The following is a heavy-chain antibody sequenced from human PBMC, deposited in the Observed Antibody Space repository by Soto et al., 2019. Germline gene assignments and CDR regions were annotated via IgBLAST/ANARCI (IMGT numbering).Heavy chain of an antibody. J-gene: IGHJ3*02. CDR3: VRGGRGYTRDDVFDI. D-gene: IGHD2-2*02. Sequence: EVQLVESGGGLVKPGGSLRLSCVDSGFTFSSYSMNWDRQAPGKGLEWVSSISAYSSPIFYADSLKGRFTISRDNAKNSLYLQMNSLRAEDTAVYYCVRGGRGYTRDDVFDIWGQGTMVTVSS. V-gene: IGHV3-21*06. CDR1: GFTFSSYS. CDR2: ISAYSSPI.